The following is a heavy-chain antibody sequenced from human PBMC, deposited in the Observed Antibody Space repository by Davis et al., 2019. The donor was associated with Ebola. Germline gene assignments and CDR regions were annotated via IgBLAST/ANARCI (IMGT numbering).Heavy chain of an antibody. V-gene: IGHV3-7*01. CDR2: INEDGSEK. CDR3: TSDWGNSGSYYDY. CDR1: GFTFSRRS. Sequence: GESLKISCAASGFTFSRRSMNWVRQAPGKGLEWVANINEDGSEKYYVASVKGRLAISRDNAKNSLFLQMNSLRAEDTAVYYCTSDWGNSGSYYDYWGQGTLVTVSS. D-gene: IGHD1-26*01. J-gene: IGHJ4*02.